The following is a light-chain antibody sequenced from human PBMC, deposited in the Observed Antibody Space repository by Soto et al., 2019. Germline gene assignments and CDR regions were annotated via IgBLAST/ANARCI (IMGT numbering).Light chain of an antibody. V-gene: IGKV1-5*01. CDR2: DAS. J-gene: IGKJ5*01. Sequence: DIQIPESPSTLSASVGDSRTITCRASQNIPNWSAWYQQKPGKAPNPLIYDASSLKSGVPARFSGSGSGTEFTLTISSLQPDDFATYYCQQYNTYSTFGQGTRLEIK. CDR1: QNIPNW. CDR3: QQYNTYST.